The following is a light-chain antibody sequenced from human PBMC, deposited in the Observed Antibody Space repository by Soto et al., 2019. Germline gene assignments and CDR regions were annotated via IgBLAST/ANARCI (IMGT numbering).Light chain of an antibody. CDR3: QQFSRYPLT. CDR2: DAS. J-gene: IGKJ4*01. Sequence: EVVLTQSPGTLSLSPCERATLSFSSSQTVRNNYLAWYQQKPGQAPRLLIYDASSRATGIPDRFSGGWSGTDFTPTISRLEPEDVAAYYCQQFSRYPLTFGGGTKVEIK. CDR1: QTVRNNY. V-gene: IGKV3-20*01.